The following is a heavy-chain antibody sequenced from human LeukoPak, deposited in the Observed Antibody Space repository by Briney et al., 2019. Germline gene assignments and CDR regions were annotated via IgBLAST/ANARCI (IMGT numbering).Heavy chain of an antibody. V-gene: IGHV3-30*04. D-gene: IGHD2-15*01. CDR1: GFTFSSYA. CDR3: ARSLRYCSGGSCGWFDP. J-gene: IGHJ5*02. Sequence: GGSLRLSCAASGFTFSSYAMHWVRQAPGKGLEWVAVISYDGSNKYYADSVKGRFTISRDNSKNTLYLQMNSLRAEDTAVYYCARSLRYCSGGSCGWFDPWGQGTLVTVSS. CDR2: ISYDGSNK.